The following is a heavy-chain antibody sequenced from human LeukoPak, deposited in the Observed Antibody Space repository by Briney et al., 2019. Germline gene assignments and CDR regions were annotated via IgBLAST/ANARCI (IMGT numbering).Heavy chain of an antibody. Sequence: PSETLSLTCTVSGGSISSSSYYWGWIRQPPGKGLEWIGSIYYSGSTYYNPSLKSRVTMSLDTSKNQFSLKVSSVTAADTAFYYCARLHEYGSSWSTFDHWGPGTLVTVSS. CDR1: GGSISSSSYY. CDR2: IYYSGST. CDR3: ARLHEYGSSWSTFDH. J-gene: IGHJ4*02. V-gene: IGHV4-39*01. D-gene: IGHD6-13*01.